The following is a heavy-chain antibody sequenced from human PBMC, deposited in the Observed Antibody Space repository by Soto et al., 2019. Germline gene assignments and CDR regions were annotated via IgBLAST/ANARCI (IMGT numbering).Heavy chain of an antibody. CDR2: FDPEDGET. Sequence: ASVKVSCKVSGYTLTELSMHWVRQAPGKGLEWMGGFDPEDGETIYAQKFQGRVTMTEDTATDTAYMELSSLRSEDTAVYYCATLPAAGPLYYYYYGMDVWGQGTTVTVSS. V-gene: IGHV1-24*01. J-gene: IGHJ6*02. CDR3: ATLPAAGPLYYYYYGMDV. D-gene: IGHD6-13*01. CDR1: GYTLTELS.